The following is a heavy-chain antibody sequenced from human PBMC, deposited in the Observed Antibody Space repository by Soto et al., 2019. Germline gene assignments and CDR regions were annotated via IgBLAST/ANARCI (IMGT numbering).Heavy chain of an antibody. J-gene: IGHJ4*01. D-gene: IGHD4-17*01. CDR3: ARVVKAGDYGDYGRYYFDY. V-gene: IGHV1-18*04. CDR2: ISGYSGNT. CDR1: GYTFTTYG. Sequence: QVQLVQSGAEVKKPGASVKVSCKASGYTFTTYGITWVRQAPGQGLEWMGWISGYSGNTNNAQKLQGKLTLTTDTSTNTAYIDMRSLRSDDTAVYYCARVVKAGDYGDYGRYYFDYWGHGTLVNVCS.